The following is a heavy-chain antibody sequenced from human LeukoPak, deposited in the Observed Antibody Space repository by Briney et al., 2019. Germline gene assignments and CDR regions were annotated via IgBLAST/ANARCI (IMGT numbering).Heavy chain of an antibody. CDR2: ISKSSSST. V-gene: IGHV3-11*05. D-gene: IGHD3-10*01. J-gene: IGHJ4*02. Sequence: GGSLGLSCAASGFTFGDYYMSWIRQAPGKGLEWVSYISKSSSSTNYADSVKGRFSISRDNAKNSLYLQLNSLTVEDTAVYYCARVRSSGSPLDYWGQGTLVTVSS. CDR1: GFTFGDYY. CDR3: ARVRSSGSPLDY.